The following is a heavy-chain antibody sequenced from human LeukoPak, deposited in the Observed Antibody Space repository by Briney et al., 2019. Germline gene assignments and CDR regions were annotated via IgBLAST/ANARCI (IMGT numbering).Heavy chain of an antibody. V-gene: IGHV3-53*01. CDR3: AKDLAYDSSGFDY. J-gene: IGHJ4*02. CDR1: GFTVSSNY. D-gene: IGHD3-22*01. CDR2: IYSGGST. Sequence: GGSLRLSCAASGFTVSSNYMSWVRQAPGKGLEWVSIIYSGGSTFYADSVKGRFTISRDNSKNTLYLQMNSLRAEDTAVYYCAKDLAYDSSGFDYWGQGTLATVSS.